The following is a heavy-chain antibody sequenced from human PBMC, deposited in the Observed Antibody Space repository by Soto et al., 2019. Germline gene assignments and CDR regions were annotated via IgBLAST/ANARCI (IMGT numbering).Heavy chain of an antibody. J-gene: IGHJ4*02. CDR2: ISGSGGST. D-gene: IGHD6-19*01. CDR1: GFTFSSYA. Sequence: GGSLRLSCAASGFTFSSYAMSWVRQAPGKGLEWVSAISGSGGSTYYADSVKGRFTISRDNSKNTLYLQMNSLRAEDTAVYYCFGAVAGFPTDYWGQGTLVTVSS. V-gene: IGHV3-23*01. CDR3: FGAVAGFPTDY.